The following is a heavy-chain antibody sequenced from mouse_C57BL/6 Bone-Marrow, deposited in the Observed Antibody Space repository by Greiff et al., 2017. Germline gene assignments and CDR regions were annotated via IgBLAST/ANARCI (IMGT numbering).Heavy chain of an antibody. V-gene: IGHV14-2*01. Sequence: VQLKESGAELVKPGASVKLSCTASGFNIKDYYMHWVKQRTEKGLEWIGRLDPEDGATKYDPTFLGKATITADNSSNTAYLHLSSLTSEDTAVYYCAGGDYDDSMDYWGQGTSVTVSS. J-gene: IGHJ4*01. D-gene: IGHD2-4*01. CDR2: LDPEDGAT. CDR3: AGGDYDDSMDY. CDR1: GFNIKDYY.